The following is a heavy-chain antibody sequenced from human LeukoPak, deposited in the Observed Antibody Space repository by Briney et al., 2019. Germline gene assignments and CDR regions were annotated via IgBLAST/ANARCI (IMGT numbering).Heavy chain of an antibody. V-gene: IGHV1-46*01. D-gene: IGHD2-15*01. Sequence: ASVKVSCKASGCTFTTHYMHWVRQAPGQGLEWMGIIDPSGDSTTDAQKFQGRVTVTRDTSTSTVYMELSSLRLEYTAVYYCYCSLGYWGQGTLVTVSS. CDR1: GCTFTTHY. CDR3: YCSLGY. CDR2: IDPSGDST. J-gene: IGHJ4*02.